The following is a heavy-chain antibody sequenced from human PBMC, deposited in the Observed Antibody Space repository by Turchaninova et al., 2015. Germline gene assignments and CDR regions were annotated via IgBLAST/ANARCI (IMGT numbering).Heavy chain of an antibody. CDR3: ARSYRGYYDTSGRSSFDY. CDR2: IDYCAST. Sequence: QLQLQESGPGLVKPSETLSLTRTVSGGSISSSSYYWGWIRQPPGRGLEGIASIDYCASTYYNPSLKSRVTISVDTSKNQFSLKLSSVTAADTAVYYCARSYRGYYDTSGRSSFDYWGQGTLVTVSS. CDR1: GGSISSSSYY. J-gene: IGHJ4*02. V-gene: IGHV4-39*07. D-gene: IGHD3-22*01.